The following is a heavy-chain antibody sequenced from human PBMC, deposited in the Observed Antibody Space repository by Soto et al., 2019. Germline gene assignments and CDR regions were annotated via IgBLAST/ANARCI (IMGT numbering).Heavy chain of an antibody. CDR1: GGSISSGDYY. V-gene: IGHV4-30-4*01. D-gene: IGHD3-3*01. CDR2: IYYSGST. Sequence: SETLSLTCTVSGGSISSGDYYWSWIRQPPGKGLEWIGYIYYSGSTYYNPSLKSRVTISVDTSKNQFSLKLSSVTAADTAVYYCASANDFWSGYSDYWGQGTLVIVSS. J-gene: IGHJ4*02. CDR3: ASANDFWSGYSDY.